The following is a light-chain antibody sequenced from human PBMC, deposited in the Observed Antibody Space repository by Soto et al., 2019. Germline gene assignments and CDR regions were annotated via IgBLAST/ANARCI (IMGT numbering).Light chain of an antibody. CDR2: SAS. J-gene: IGKJ1*01. V-gene: IGKV3-20*01. Sequence: EVVLTQSPGTLSLSPGERATLSCRASHSISSNYLAWYQQKPGQAPRLLIYSASNRATGIPDRFSGSGSGTDFTLTISRLEPEDFAVYYCQQYGTLRTFGHGTKVEIK. CDR3: QQYGTLRT. CDR1: HSISSNY.